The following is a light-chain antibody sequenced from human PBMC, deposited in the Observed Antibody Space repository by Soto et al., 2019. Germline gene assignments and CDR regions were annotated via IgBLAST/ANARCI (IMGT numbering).Light chain of an antibody. V-gene: IGKV1-39*01. J-gene: IGKJ1*01. CDR2: AAS. Sequence: DIQMTQSPSSLSASVGDRVTITCRASETIASYVNWYQQRPGKAPKLLIYAASTLQSGVPSRFGGSGPGTDFTLTITSLQPEDFATYFCQQTYNPPRTFGQGTRL. CDR3: QQTYNPPRT. CDR1: ETIASY.